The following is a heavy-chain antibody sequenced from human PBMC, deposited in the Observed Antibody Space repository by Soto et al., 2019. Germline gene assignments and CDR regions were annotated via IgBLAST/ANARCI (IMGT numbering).Heavy chain of an antibody. CDR3: AKGYMAFTTLHYYGVDV. CDR1: GFTFSHSG. CDR2: TSFDGTNK. D-gene: IGHD3-16*02. V-gene: IGHV3-30*18. J-gene: IGHJ6*02. Sequence: QVQLVESGGGVFQPGTSLRLSCAASGFTFSHSGMHWVRQAPGKGLEWVAVTSFDGTNKYYADSVQGRITISRDNSQSRMYLQLSSLRGDDTAVYYCAKGYMAFTTLHYYGVDVWGQGTTVTVS.